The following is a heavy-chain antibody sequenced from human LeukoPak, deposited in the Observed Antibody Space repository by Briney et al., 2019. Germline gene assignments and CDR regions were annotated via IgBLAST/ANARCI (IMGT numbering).Heavy chain of an antibody. J-gene: IGHJ2*01. CDR1: GFIFSRYW. CDR2: IKSDGSST. Sequence: GGSLRLSCAAHGFIFSRYWMHWVRQAPGKGLVWSSRIKSDGSSTNYADSVKGRFTISRDNAKNTLYLQMNSLRADDTAVYYCARELPFDLWGRGTLVAVSS. D-gene: IGHD2-21*01. V-gene: IGHV3-74*01. CDR3: ARELPFDL.